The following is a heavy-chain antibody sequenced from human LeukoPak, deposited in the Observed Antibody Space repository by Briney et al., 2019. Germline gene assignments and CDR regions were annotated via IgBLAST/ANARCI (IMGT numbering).Heavy chain of an antibody. CDR2: IYYSGST. Sequence: SQTLSLTCTVSGGSISSGGYYWSWIRQHPGMGLEWIGYIYYSGSTYYNPSLKSRVTISADTSKNQFSLKLSSVTAADTAVYYCARSGGGDNFDYWGQGTLVTVSS. D-gene: IGHD2-21*02. CDR3: ARSGGGDNFDY. V-gene: IGHV4-31*03. J-gene: IGHJ4*02. CDR1: GGSISSGGYY.